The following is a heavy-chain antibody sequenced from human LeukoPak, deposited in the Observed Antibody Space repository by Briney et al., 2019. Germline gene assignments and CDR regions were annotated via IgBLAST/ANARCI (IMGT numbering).Heavy chain of an antibody. Sequence: GGSLRLSCAASGFTFSSYAMHWVRQAPGKGLEWVAVISYDGSNKYYADSVKGRFTISRYNSKNTLYLQMNSLRAEDTAVYYCARDVTVTAYYYYGMDVWGQGTTVTVSS. J-gene: IGHJ6*02. CDR1: GFTFSSYA. CDR2: ISYDGSNK. CDR3: ARDVTVTAYYYYGMDV. D-gene: IGHD4-17*01. V-gene: IGHV3-30-3*01.